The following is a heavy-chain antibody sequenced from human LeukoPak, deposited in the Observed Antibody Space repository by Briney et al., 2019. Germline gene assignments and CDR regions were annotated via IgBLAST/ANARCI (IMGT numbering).Heavy chain of an antibody. V-gene: IGHV1-2*02. CDR3: ARVELRPVGFFDY. CDR1: GYTFTGYY. J-gene: IGHJ4*02. D-gene: IGHD1-26*01. Sequence: GASVKASCKASGYTFTGYYMHWVRQAPGQGLEWMGWINPNSGGTNYAQKFQGRVTMTRDTSISTAYMELSRLRSDDTAVYYCARVELRPVGFFDYWGQGTLVTVSS. CDR2: INPNSGGT.